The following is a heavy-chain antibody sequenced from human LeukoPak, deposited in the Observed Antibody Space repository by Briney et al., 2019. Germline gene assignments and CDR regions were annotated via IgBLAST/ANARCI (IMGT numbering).Heavy chain of an antibody. CDR2: ISSSSSYI. CDR1: GFTFSDEY. J-gene: IGHJ6*02. CDR3: ARDHSSSSMDV. D-gene: IGHD2-2*01. Sequence: AGGSLRLSCAASGFTFSDEYMSWIRHAPGKGLEWVSSISSSSSYIYDADSVKGRFTISRDNAKNSLYLQMNSLRAEDTAVYYCARDHSSSSMDVWGQGTTVTVSS. V-gene: IGHV3-11*06.